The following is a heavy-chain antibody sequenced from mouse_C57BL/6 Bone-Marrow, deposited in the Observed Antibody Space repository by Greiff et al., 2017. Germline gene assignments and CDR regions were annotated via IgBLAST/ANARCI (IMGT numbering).Heavy chain of an antibody. V-gene: IGHV5-6*02. CDR3: ATSDV. CDR1: GFTFSSYG. Sequence: DVKLVESGGDLVKPGGSLKLSCAASGFTFSSYGMSWVRQTPDKRLEWVATISSGGSYTYYPDSGKGRFTISRDNAKNTLYLQMSSLKSEDTAMYYCATSDVWGTGTTVTVSS. J-gene: IGHJ1*03. CDR2: ISSGGSYT.